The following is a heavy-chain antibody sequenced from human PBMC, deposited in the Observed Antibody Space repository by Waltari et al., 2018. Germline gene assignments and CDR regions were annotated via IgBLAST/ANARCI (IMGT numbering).Heavy chain of an antibody. CDR3: VKSAGGATIWLVFDD. J-gene: IGHJ4*02. CDR2: INWNSGNI. CDR1: GFTFDDYA. Sequence: EVQLVESGGGLVQPGRSLRLSCAASGFTFDDYALHWVRQAPGKGLAWVAGINWNSGNIRYADSVKGRFIISRDNAKNSLYLQMNSLRDDDTAFYYCVKSAGGATIWLVFDDWGQGTLVTVSS. D-gene: IGHD3-16*01. V-gene: IGHV3-9*01.